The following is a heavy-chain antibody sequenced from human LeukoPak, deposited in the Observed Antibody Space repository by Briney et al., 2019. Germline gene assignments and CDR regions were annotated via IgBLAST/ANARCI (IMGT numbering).Heavy chain of an antibody. CDR3: ARVTPWFYGMDV. D-gene: IGHD3-22*01. J-gene: IGHJ6*02. Sequence: GSXXXXYWSWIRQPSGKGLEWIGEINHSGSTNYNPSLKSRVTISVDTSKNQFSLKLSSVTAADTAVYYCARVTPWFYGMDVWGQGTTVTVSS. CDR1: GSXXXXY. V-gene: IGHV4-34*01. CDR2: INHSGST.